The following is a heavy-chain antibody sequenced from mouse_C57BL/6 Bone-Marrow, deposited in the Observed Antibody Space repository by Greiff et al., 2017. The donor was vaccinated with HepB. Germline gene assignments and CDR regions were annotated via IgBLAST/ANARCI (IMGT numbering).Heavy chain of an antibody. J-gene: IGHJ2*01. CDR2: IHPSDGDT. Sequence: QVQLQQPGAELVKPGASVKVSCKASGYTLTSYWMHWVKQRPGQGLEWIGRIHPSDGDTKYNQKFKGKATLTVDKSSSTAYMQLSSLTSEDTAVYSCAIKISYYDGSTAHFDYWGHGTTLTVSS. CDR1: GYTLTSYW. D-gene: IGHD1-1*01. CDR3: AIKISYYDGSTAHFDY. V-gene: IGHV1-74*01.